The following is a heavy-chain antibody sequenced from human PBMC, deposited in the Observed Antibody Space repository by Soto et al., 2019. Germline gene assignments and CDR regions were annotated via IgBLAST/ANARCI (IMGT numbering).Heavy chain of an antibody. V-gene: IGHV1-8*01. Sequence: QVMLVQSGAEVKKPGASVKVSCKASGYTFTSYDIHWVRQATGQGLEWMGWMNTNTNTTDCAQKFQGRVTLTWNTSISTAYMELSSLKFDDTAVYYCAREVVEVAETTSLWLDPWGLGTLVTVSS. CDR3: AREVVEVAETTSLWLDP. J-gene: IGHJ5*02. CDR1: GYTFTSYD. D-gene: IGHD2-15*01. CDR2: MNTNTNTT.